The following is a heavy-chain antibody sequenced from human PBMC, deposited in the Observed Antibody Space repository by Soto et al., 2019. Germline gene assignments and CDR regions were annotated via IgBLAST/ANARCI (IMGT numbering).Heavy chain of an antibody. Sequence: PSETLSLTCTVSGGSISSYYWSWIRQPPGKGLEWIGYIYYSGSTNYNPSLKSRVTISMDKSKNQFSLKLNSVTAADTAVYYCASNQDFYDSSGYYYWGQGTLVTVSX. D-gene: IGHD3-22*01. CDR1: GGSISSYY. CDR3: ASNQDFYDSSGYYY. CDR2: IYYSGST. V-gene: IGHV4-59*12. J-gene: IGHJ4*02.